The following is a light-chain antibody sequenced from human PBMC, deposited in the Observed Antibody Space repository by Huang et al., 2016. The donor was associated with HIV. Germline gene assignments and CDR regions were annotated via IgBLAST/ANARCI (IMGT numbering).Light chain of an antibody. CDR2: GAS. V-gene: IGKV3-20*01. J-gene: IGKJ2*03. CDR1: QSVTRNY. Sequence: EIVLTQSPDTLSLSPGERATVSCRASQSVTRNYLAWYQQRPGQAPKHLIYGASTRATGIPDRFSGSVSGTDFTLTISRLAPEDFAVYYCQQFGSSPPYSFGQGTKLEIK. CDR3: QQFGSSPPYS.